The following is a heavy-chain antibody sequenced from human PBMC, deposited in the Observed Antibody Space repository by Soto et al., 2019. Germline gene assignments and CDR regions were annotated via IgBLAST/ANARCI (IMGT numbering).Heavy chain of an antibody. J-gene: IGHJ4*02. CDR1: GFTFSTYA. Sequence: EVQLLESGGGLVQPGGSLRLSCAASGFTFSTYAMIWVRQDPGKGLEWVSVITGSGGSTYYADSVKGRFTISRDNSKNTLYLQMNSLRAEDTAVYYCAKDRYGDYGGVDYWGQGTLVTVSS. D-gene: IGHD4-17*01. V-gene: IGHV3-23*01. CDR2: ITGSGGST. CDR3: AKDRYGDYGGVDY.